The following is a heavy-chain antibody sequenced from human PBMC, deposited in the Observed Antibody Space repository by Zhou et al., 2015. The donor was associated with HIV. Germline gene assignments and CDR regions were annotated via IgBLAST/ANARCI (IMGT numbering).Heavy chain of an antibody. J-gene: IGHJ2*01. D-gene: IGHD3-22*01. Sequence: QVQLVQSGAEVKKPGSSVKVSCKASGGTFSSYAISWVRQAPGQGLEWMGWISAYNGNTNYAQKLQGRVTMTTDTSTSTAYMELRSLRSDDTAVYYCARARVYSSGYYGWYFDLWGRGTLVTVSS. CDR3: ARARVYSSGYYGWYFDL. CDR1: GGTFSSYA. V-gene: IGHV1-18*01. CDR2: ISAYNGNT.